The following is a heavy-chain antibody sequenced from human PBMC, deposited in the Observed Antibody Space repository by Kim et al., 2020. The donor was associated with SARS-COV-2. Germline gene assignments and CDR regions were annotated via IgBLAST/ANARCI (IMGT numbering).Heavy chain of an antibody. CDR2: ANNDGRST. V-gene: IGHV3-74*01. Sequence: GSLRLSCTASGFTFSIYWMHWVRQAPGEGPVWVARANNDGRSTSYADSVRGRFTISRDNAKNTLDLQMNSLRAEDTAVYYCVRGPQGTYDYWGQGTLVT. J-gene: IGHJ4*02. CDR3: VRGPQGTYDY. CDR1: GFTFSIYW.